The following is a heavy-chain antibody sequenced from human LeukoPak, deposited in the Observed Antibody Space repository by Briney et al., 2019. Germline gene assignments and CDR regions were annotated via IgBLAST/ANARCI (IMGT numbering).Heavy chain of an antibody. CDR3: ARQLYSNHYYYGMDA. CDR1: GGSISSSSFY. V-gene: IGHV4-39*01. D-gene: IGHD4-11*01. J-gene: IGHJ6*02. Sequence: SETLSLTCTVSGGSISSSSFYWGWVRQPPGKGLEWIGSIYYSGSTYYNPSLKSRVTISVDTSKNQFSLKLSSVTAADTAVYYCARQLYSNHYYYGMDAWGQGTTVTVSS. CDR2: IYYSGST.